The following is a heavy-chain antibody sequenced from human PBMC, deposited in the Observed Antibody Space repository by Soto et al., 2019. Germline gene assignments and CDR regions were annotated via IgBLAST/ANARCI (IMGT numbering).Heavy chain of an antibody. CDR1: GYSFTSYW. CDR2: IYPGDSDT. Sequence: GASLKISCKGSGYSFTSYWIGWVRQMPGKGLEWMGIIYPGDSDTRYSPSFQGQVTISADKSISTAYLQWSSLKASDTAMYYCARQIVVVTTDSAFDYWGQGTLVTVSS. J-gene: IGHJ4*02. D-gene: IGHD2-21*02. V-gene: IGHV5-51*01. CDR3: ARQIVVVTTDSAFDY.